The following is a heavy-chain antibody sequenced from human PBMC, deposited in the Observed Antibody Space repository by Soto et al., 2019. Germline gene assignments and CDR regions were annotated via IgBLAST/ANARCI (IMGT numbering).Heavy chain of an antibody. D-gene: IGHD5-12*01. CDR3: ARGLSGYYGFDY. J-gene: IGHJ4*02. CDR1: GFPFISYW. CDR2: IHSGGSST. Sequence: GGSLRLSCAASGFPFISYWMHWVRQAPGKGPVWVSRIHSGGSSTNYADSVKGRFTISRDNAKNTLYLQMNSLRAEDTAVYYCARGLSGYYGFDYWGQGTLVTVSS. V-gene: IGHV3-74*01.